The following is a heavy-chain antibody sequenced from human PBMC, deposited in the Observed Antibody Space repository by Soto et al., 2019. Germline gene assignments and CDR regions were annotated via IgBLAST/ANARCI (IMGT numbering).Heavy chain of an antibody. D-gene: IGHD2-15*01. CDR1: GYTFTSYG. CDR2: ISAYNGNT. Sequence: ASVKVSCKASGYTFTSYGISWVRQAPGQGLEWMGWISAYNGNTNYAQKLQGRVTMTTDTSTSTAYMELRSLRSDDTAVYYCARDFADIVVVVAATDYYYYMDVWGKGTKVTVSS. CDR3: ARDFADIVVVVAATDYYYYMDV. V-gene: IGHV1-18*01. J-gene: IGHJ6*03.